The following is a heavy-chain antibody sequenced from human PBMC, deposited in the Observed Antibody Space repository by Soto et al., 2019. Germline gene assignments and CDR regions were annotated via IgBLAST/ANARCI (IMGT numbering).Heavy chain of an antibody. CDR2: INPNSGDT. Sequence: GASVKVSCKASGYTFTCYYVHWVRQAPGQGLEGMGWINPNSGDTYLAQRFQGRVTMNRDTSIGTAYMELRGLTSDDTAEYYCARDQRQSDSYGLYYYYYGMDVWGQGTTVTVSS. J-gene: IGHJ6*02. V-gene: IGHV1-2*02. D-gene: IGHD5-18*01. CDR1: GYTFTCYY. CDR3: ARDQRQSDSYGLYYYYYGMDV.